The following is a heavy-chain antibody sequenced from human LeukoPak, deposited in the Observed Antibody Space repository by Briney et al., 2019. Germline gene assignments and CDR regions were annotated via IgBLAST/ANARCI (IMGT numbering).Heavy chain of an antibody. CDR2: INTNTGNP. CDR3: ARGGYCSGGSCYGYYYYYMDV. CDR1: GYTFTSYG. V-gene: IGHV7-4-1*02. J-gene: IGHJ6*03. Sequence: ASVNVSCKASGYTFTSYGISWVRQAPGQGLEWMGWINTNTGNPTYAQGFTGRFVFSLDTSVSTAYLQISSLKAEDTAVYYCARGGYCSGGSCYGYYYYYMDVWGKGTTVTVSS. D-gene: IGHD2-15*01.